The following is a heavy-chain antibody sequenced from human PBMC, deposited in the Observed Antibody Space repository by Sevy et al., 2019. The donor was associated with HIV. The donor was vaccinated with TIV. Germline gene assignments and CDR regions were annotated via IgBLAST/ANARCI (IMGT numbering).Heavy chain of an antibody. V-gene: IGHV3-7*03. Sequence: GGSLRLSCAVSGFTFRNFWMSWVRQAPGKGLEWVANIRQDGSEKYYVDSVRGRFTISRDNAKNSLFLQLNSLRADDTGIYFCAKSFLWSGTSYGMDLWGRGTTVTVSS. CDR3: AKSFLWSGTSYGMDL. D-gene: IGHD3-10*01. J-gene: IGHJ6*02. CDR1: GFTFRNFW. CDR2: IRQDGSEK.